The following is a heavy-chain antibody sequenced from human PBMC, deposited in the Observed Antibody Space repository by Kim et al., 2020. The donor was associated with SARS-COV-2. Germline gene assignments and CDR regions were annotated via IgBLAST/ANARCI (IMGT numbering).Heavy chain of an antibody. CDR2: SYT. CDR3: ARAVAFYDY. J-gene: IGHJ4*02. Sequence: SYTNYADSVKGRFTISRDNAKNSLYLQMNSLRAEDTAVYYCARAVAFYDYWGQGTLVTVSS. D-gene: IGHD3-3*02. V-gene: IGHV3-11*05.